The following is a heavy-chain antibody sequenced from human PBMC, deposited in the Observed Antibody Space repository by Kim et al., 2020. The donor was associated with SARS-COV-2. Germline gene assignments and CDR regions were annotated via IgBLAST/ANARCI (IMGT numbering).Heavy chain of an antibody. CDR2: INAGNGNT. CDR3: ARDGGITGTTFNYYYYYMDV. V-gene: IGHV1-3*01. CDR1: GYTFTSYA. D-gene: IGHD1-7*01. Sequence: ASVKVSCKASGYTFTSYAMHWVRQAPGQRLEWMGWINAGNGNTKYSQKFQGRVTITRDTSASTAYMELSSLRSEDTAVYYCARDGGITGTTFNYYYYYMDVWGKGTTVTVSS. J-gene: IGHJ6*03.